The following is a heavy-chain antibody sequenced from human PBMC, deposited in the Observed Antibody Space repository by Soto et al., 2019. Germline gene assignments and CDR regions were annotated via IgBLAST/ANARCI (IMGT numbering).Heavy chain of an antibody. CDR1: GFTFSSYG. J-gene: IGHJ4*02. Sequence: QVLLVESGGGVVQPGRSLRLSCAASGFTFSSYGMHWVRQAPGKGLEWVAVIWYDGSNKYYADSVKGRFTISRDNSKNTLYLQMNSLRAEDTAVYYCARANLRVTTMDYWGQGTLVTVSS. V-gene: IGHV3-33*01. CDR2: IWYDGSNK. D-gene: IGHD5-12*01. CDR3: ARANLRVTTMDY.